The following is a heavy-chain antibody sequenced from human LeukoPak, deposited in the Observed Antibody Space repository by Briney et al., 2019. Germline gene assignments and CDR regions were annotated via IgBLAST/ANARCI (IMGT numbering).Heavy chain of an antibody. Sequence: SETLSLTCTVSGGSISSGSYYWSWIRQPAGKGLEWIGRIYTSGTTNCNPSLKSRVTISLDTSKSQFSLNLTSVTAADTAVYYCTRDSSGIVGATTIDYWGQGTLVTVSS. V-gene: IGHV4-61*02. J-gene: IGHJ4*02. CDR2: IYTSGTT. CDR1: GGSISSGSYY. CDR3: TRDSSGIVGATTIDY. D-gene: IGHD1-26*01.